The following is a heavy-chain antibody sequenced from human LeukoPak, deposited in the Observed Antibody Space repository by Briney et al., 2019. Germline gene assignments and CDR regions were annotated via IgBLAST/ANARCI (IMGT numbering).Heavy chain of an antibody. Sequence: GGSLRLSCAASGFTFSSYDMSWVRQAPGKGLEWVANIKQDGSETYYVDSVKGRFTISRDNAENSLSLQMNSLRAEDTAVYYCVRGYYLVYWGQGTLVTVSS. D-gene: IGHD3-22*01. CDR3: VRGYYLVY. CDR2: IKQDGSET. V-gene: IGHV3-7*01. J-gene: IGHJ4*02. CDR1: GFTFSSYD.